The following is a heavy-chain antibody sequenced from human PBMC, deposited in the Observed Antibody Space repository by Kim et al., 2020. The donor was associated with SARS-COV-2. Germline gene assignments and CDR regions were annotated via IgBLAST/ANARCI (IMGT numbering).Heavy chain of an antibody. CDR3: ARGGGGSYSDFDY. Sequence: NYNPSLKSRVTISVDTSKNQFSLKLSSVTAADTAVYYCARGGGGSYSDFDYWGQGTLVTVSS. V-gene: IGHV4-34*01. J-gene: IGHJ4*02. D-gene: IGHD1-26*01.